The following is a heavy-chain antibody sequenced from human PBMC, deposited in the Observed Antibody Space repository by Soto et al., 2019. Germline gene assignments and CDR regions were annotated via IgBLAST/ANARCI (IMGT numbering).Heavy chain of an antibody. CDR1: GGSISSYY. D-gene: IGHD3-16*01. CDR3: ARVPPDGGGRWFDP. Sequence: PSETLSLTCTVSGGSISSYYWSWIRQPPGKGLEWIGYIYYSGSTNYNPSLKSRVTISVDTSKNQFSLKLSSVTTADTAVYYCARVPPDGGGRWFDPWGQGTLVTVSS. CDR2: IYYSGST. V-gene: IGHV4-59*01. J-gene: IGHJ5*02.